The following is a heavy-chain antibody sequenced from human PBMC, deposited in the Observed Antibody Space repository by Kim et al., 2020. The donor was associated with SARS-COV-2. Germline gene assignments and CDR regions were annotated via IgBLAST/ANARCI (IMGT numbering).Heavy chain of an antibody. CDR2: INHSGST. D-gene: IGHD3-9*01. CDR1: GGSFSGYY. J-gene: IGHJ3*02. CDR3: ARGRYYDILTGPNPRRRYAFDI. V-gene: IGHV4-34*01. Sequence: SETLSLTCAVYGGSFSGYYWSWIRQPPGKGLEWIGEINHSGSTNYNPSLKSRVTISVDTSKNQFSLKLSSVTAADTAGYYCARGRYYDILTGPNPRRRYAFDIWGQGTMVTVSS.